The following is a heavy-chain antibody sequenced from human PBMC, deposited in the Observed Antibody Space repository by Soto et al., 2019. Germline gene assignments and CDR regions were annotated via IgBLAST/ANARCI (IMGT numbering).Heavy chain of an antibody. V-gene: IGHV1-46*01. CDR2: INPSGGST. D-gene: IGHD2-15*01. CDR3: ARCSPGGNVLIDCYFDY. Sequence: QVQLVQSGAEVKKPGASVKVSCKASGYTFTSYYMHWVRQAPGQGLEWMGIINPSGGSTSYAQKFQGRVTMTRDTSTSTVYMELSSLRSEDTAVYYCARCSPGGNVLIDCYFDYWGQGTLVTVSS. J-gene: IGHJ4*02. CDR1: GYTFTSYY.